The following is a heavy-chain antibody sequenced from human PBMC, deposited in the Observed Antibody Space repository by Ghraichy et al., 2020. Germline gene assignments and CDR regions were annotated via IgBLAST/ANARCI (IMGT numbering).Heavy chain of an antibody. CDR3: ARFLVGSRSTEYFYYGMDV. V-gene: IGHV4-31*03. CDR1: GGYIRSGGYY. Sequence: SETLSLTCTVSGGYIRSGGYYWNWIRQHPGKGLEWIGYIYYSGSTYYNPSLKSRVNISVDTSMNQFSLNLTSVTAADTAVYYCARFLVGSRSTEYFYYGMDVWGQGTTVTVSS. J-gene: IGHJ6*02. D-gene: IGHD2-2*01. CDR2: IYYSGST.